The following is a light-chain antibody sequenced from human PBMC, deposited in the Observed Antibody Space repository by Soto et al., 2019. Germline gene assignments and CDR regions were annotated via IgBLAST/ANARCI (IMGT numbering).Light chain of an antibody. CDR3: LQYHSYPRT. CDR1: RDIGND. CDR2: FAS. V-gene: IGKV1-17*01. Sequence: DIQMTQSPSSLSASVGDRVTIACRASRDIGNDLGWYQQKPGEAPKRLISFASSLESGGPSRFSGSGSGTGFTLAISSLQPEDFATYYCLQYHSYPRTFGGGTKVEI. J-gene: IGKJ4*01.